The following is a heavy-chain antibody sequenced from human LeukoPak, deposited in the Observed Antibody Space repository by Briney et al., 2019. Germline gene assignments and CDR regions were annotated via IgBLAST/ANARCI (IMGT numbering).Heavy chain of an antibody. CDR2: ISSSSSTI. CDR1: GFTFSSYS. CDR3: ARGEYYYDSSGYDPGVY. D-gene: IGHD3-22*01. Sequence: GGSLKLSCAASGFTFSSYSMNWVPQAPGKGLEWVSYISSSSSTIYYADSVKGRFTISRDNAKNSLYLQMNSLRAEDTAVYYYARGEYYYDSSGYDPGVYWGQGTLVTVSS. V-gene: IGHV3-48*01. J-gene: IGHJ4*02.